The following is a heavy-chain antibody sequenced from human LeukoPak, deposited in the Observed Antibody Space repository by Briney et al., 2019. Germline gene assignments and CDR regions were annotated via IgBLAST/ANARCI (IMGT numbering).Heavy chain of an antibody. CDR2: IRGKAYGGTT. V-gene: IGHV3-49*03. CDR3: TRQMVRGTRGQRGAFDI. D-gene: IGHD3-10*01. Sequence: GGSLRLSCTASGFTFGDYAMSWFRQAPGKGLEWVGFIRGKAYGGTTEYAASVKGRFTISRVDSKSIAYLQMNSLKTEDTAVDYCTRQMVRGTRGQRGAFDIWGQGTMVTVSS. CDR1: GFTFGDYA. J-gene: IGHJ3*02.